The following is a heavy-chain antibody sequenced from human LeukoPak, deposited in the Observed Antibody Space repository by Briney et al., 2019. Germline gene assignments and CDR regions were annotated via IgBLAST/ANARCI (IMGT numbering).Heavy chain of an antibody. J-gene: IGHJ4*02. CDR1: GFTFSSSW. CDR2: IKQDGTEE. CDR3: ARDWSIFEMATILDY. Sequence: PGGSLRLSCVASGFTFSSSWMSWVRRAPGKGLEWVANIKQDGTEEYYVDSVRGRFSISKDNAKNSLYLQMNSLRAEDTAVYYCARDWSIFEMATILDYWGQGTLVTVSS. V-gene: IGHV3-7*01. D-gene: IGHD5-24*01.